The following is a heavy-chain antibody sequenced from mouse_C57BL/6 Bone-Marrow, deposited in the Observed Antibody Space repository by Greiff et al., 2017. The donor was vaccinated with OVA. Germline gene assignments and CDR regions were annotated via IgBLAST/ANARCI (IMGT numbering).Heavy chain of an antibody. CDR1: GYTFTSYG. V-gene: IGHV1-81*01. Sequence: QVQLKQSGAELARPGASVKLSCKASGYTFTSYGISWVKQRPGQGLEWIGELYPRSGNTYYNEKFKGKATLTADKSSSTAYMELRSLTSEDSAVYVCARWDYGIREDWYFDVWGTGTTVTVSS. CDR3: ARWDYGIREDWYFDV. D-gene: IGHD1-1*01. CDR2: LYPRSGNT. J-gene: IGHJ1*03.